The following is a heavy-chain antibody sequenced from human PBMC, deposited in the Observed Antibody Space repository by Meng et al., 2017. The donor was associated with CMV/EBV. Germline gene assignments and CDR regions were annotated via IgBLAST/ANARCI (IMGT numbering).Heavy chain of an antibody. CDR2: IRSKANSYAT. Sequence: GRSLCLSCAASGFTFRGSAMHWVRQASGKGLEWVGRIRSKANSYATAYAASVKGRFTISRDDSKNTAYLQMNSLKTEDTAVYYCTRLTEKQLEGGVFNWFDPWGQGTLVTVSS. CDR1: GFTFRGSA. V-gene: IGHV3-73*01. D-gene: IGHD6-6*01. CDR3: TRLTEKQLEGGVFNWFDP. J-gene: IGHJ5*02.